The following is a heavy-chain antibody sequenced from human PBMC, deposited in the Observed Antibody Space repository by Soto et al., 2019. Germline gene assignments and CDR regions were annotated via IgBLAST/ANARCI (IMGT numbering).Heavy chain of an antibody. J-gene: IGHJ4*02. V-gene: IGHV1-3*01. CDR1: GYTFTSYA. Sequence: ASVKVSCKASGYTFTSYAMHWVRQAPGQRLEWMGWINAGNGNTKYSQKFQGRVTITRDTSASTAYMELSSLRSEDTAVYYCAREGNYLQPFAYWGQGTLVTVSS. D-gene: IGHD4-4*01. CDR2: INAGNGNT. CDR3: AREGNYLQPFAY.